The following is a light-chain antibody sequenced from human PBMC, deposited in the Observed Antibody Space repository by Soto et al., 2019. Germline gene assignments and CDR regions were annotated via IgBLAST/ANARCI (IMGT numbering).Light chain of an antibody. CDR1: SSDVGGYKY. CDR2: EVS. Sequence: QSALTQPPSASGSPGQSVTFSCTGTSSDVGGYKYVSWYQQHPGKVPKLMIYEVSKRPSGVPDRFSGSKSGNTASLTVSGLQAEDEADYYCSSYAGSNTDYVFGTGTKLTVL. V-gene: IGLV2-8*01. CDR3: SSYAGSNTDYV. J-gene: IGLJ1*01.